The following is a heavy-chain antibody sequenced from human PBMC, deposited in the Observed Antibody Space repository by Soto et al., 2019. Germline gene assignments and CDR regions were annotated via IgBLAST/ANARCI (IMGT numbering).Heavy chain of an antibody. CDR1: GFTFSSYG. J-gene: IGHJ4*02. V-gene: IGHV3-33*01. Sequence: GGSLRLSCAASGFTFSSYGMHWVRQAPGKGLEWVAVILYDVSNKYYADSVKGRFTISRDNSKNTLYLQMNSLRAEDTAVYYCARDPWQANRYFDWLAPPRHGDYFDYWGQGTLVTAPQ. CDR3: ARDPWQANRYFDWLAPPRHGDYFDY. D-gene: IGHD3-9*01. CDR2: ILYDVSNK.